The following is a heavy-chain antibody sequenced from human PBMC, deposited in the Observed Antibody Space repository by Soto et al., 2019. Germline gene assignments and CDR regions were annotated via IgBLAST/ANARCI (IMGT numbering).Heavy chain of an antibody. D-gene: IGHD1-26*01. Sequence: SQTLSLTCAITGESVSSNSAGWSWVRQSPSRGLEWLGRTYYRSKWYYEYAVSVRGRITINPDTSKNQYSLQLNSVTPEDTAAYFCARGEQYSGRIFDYWGQGTLVTVSS. V-gene: IGHV6-1*01. J-gene: IGHJ4*01. CDR3: ARGEQYSGRIFDY. CDR1: GESVSSNSAG. CDR2: TYYRSKWYY.